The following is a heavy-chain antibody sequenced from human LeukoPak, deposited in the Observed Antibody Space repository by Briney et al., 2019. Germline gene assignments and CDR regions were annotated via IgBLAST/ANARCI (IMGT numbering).Heavy chain of an antibody. V-gene: IGHV3-23*01. CDR1: GFTFSSYA. CDR2: ISGSGGST. CDR3: ARDADSSWYLHHDY. Sequence: PGGSLRLSCAASGFTFSSYAMSWVRQAPGKGLEWVSAISGSGGSTYCADSVKGRFTISRDNSKNTLYLQMNSLRAEDTAVYYCARDADSSWYLHHDYWGQGTLVTVSS. D-gene: IGHD6-13*01. J-gene: IGHJ4*02.